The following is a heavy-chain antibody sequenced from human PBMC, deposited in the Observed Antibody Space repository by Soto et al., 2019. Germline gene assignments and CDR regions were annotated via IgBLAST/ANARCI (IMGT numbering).Heavy chain of an antibody. D-gene: IGHD7-27*01. J-gene: IGHJ4*02. CDR1: GDSISTDY. Sequence: SETLSLTCTVSGDSISTDYWSWIRQSPGKGLEWIGFIYYGGSTNYNPSLKSRVTISVDTPKNQFSLKLSSVTAADTAVYYCAKNWNWGSSVHLGQGTLVTVSS. V-gene: IGHV4-59*08. CDR3: AKNWNWGSSVH. CDR2: IYYGGST.